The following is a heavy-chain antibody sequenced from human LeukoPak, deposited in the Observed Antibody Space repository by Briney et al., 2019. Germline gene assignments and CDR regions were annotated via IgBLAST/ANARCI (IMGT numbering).Heavy chain of an antibody. V-gene: IGHV4-31*03. CDR2: IYYSGST. D-gene: IGHD3-9*01. CDR1: GGSISSGGYY. CDR3: ARGVGYYDILTGYSEEDAFDI. J-gene: IGHJ3*02. Sequence: SETLSLTCTVSGGSISSGGYYWSWIRQHPGKGLEWIGYIYYSGSTYYNPSVKSRVTISVDTSKNQFSLKLSSVPAADTAVYYCARGVGYYDILTGYSEEDAFDIWGQGTMVTVSS.